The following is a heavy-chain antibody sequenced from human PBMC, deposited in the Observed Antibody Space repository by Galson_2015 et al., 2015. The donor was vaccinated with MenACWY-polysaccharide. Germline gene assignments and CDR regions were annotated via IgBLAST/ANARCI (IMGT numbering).Heavy chain of an antibody. CDR1: GFTFSSYD. J-gene: IGHJ4*02. Sequence: SLRLSCAASGFTFSSYDMSWVRQAPGKGLEWVANINKGGEAKNYVDSVKGRFTISSDNAKNSLYLQMNSLRAEDTAVYYCTRRPFRAGVIRGLDSWGQGTLVTVSS. D-gene: IGHD3-16*02. CDR2: INKGGEAK. CDR3: TRRPFRAGVIRGLDS. V-gene: IGHV3-7*01.